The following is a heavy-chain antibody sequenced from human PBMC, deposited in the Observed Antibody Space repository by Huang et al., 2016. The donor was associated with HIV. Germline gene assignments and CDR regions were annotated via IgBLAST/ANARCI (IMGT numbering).Heavy chain of an antibody. J-gene: IGHJ4*02. D-gene: IGHD4-17*01. CDR1: GYTFTNYD. CDR3: ARSAYGDLDY. V-gene: IGHV1-8*02. Sequence: QVHLVQSGAEVKKPGASVKVSCKASGYTFTNYDINWVRQAPGRGLEWMGWMNPNSGNTGFAQSFQGRVTMTMKTSITTAYMELTSLTSEDTAVYYWARSAYGDLDYWGLGTLVIVSS. CDR2: MNPNSGNT.